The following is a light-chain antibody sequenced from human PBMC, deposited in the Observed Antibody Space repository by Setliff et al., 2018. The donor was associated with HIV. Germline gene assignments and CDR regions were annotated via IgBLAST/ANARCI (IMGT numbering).Light chain of an antibody. Sequence: QSALTQPASVSGSPGQSITISCTGTSSDVGSYNFVSWYQQHPGKAPKLMIYEVSKRPSGVSYRFSGSKSGNTASLTISGLQAEDEADYYCISYPTGSTLGVMFGGGTKVTVL. J-gene: IGLJ3*02. CDR1: SSDVGSYNF. CDR2: EVS. V-gene: IGLV2-14*02. CDR3: ISYPTGSTLGVM.